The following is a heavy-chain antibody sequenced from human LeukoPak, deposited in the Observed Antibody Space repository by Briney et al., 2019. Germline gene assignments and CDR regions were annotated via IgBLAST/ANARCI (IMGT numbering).Heavy chain of an antibody. Sequence: SETLSLTCTVSGGSISSSSYYWGWIRQPPGKGLEWIGSIYYSGSTYYNPSLKSRVTISVDTSKNQFSLKLSSVTAADTAVYYCARQLVVVAATRFDYWGQRTLVTVSS. D-gene: IGHD2-15*01. CDR3: ARQLVVVAATRFDY. CDR1: GGSISSSSYY. CDR2: IYYSGST. J-gene: IGHJ4*02. V-gene: IGHV4-39*01.